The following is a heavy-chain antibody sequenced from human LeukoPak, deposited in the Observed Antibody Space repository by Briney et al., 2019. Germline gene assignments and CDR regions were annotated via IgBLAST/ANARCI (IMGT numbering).Heavy chain of an antibody. CDR2: IKQDGSEK. CDR3: ARVCSSWQLNDAFDI. D-gene: IGHD6-13*01. Sequence: GGSLRLSCAASGFTFSSYAMSWVRQAPGKGLEWVANIKQDGSEKYYVDSVQGRFTISRDNAKNSLYLQMNSLRAEDTAVYYCARVCSSWQLNDAFDIWGQGTMVTVSS. CDR1: GFTFSSYA. J-gene: IGHJ3*02. V-gene: IGHV3-7*01.